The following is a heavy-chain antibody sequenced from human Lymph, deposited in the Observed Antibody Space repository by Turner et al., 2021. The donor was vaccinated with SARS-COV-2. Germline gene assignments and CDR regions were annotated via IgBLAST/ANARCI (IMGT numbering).Heavy chain of an antibody. CDR1: GYTFTGYY. J-gene: IGHJ6*02. CDR2: INPNSGGT. CDR3: ARDVERYNDFWSGYSGGYGLDV. V-gene: IGHV1-2*02. D-gene: IGHD3-3*01. Sequence: QVQLLQSGAEVKKPGASVKVSCKASGYTFTGYYMHWVRQAPGQGLEWMGWINPNSGGTNDAQKFQGRVTMTRDTSISTAYMELSRLRSDDTAVYYCARDVERYNDFWSGYSGGYGLDVWGQGTTVTVSS.